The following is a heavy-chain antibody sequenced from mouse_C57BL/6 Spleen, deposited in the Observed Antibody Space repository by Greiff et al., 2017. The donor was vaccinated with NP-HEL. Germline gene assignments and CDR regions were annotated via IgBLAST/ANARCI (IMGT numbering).Heavy chain of an antibody. CDR2: IDPATGGT. J-gene: IGHJ4*01. D-gene: IGHD4-1*01. Sequence: QVQLQQSGAELVRPGASVTLSCKASGYTFTDYEMHWVKQTPVHGLEWIGAIDPATGGTAYNQKFKGKAILTADKSSSTAYMELRSLTSEDSAVYYCTRLGGFWDLYAMDYWGQGTSVTVSS. CDR3: TRLGGFWDLYAMDY. V-gene: IGHV1-15*01. CDR1: GYTFTDYE.